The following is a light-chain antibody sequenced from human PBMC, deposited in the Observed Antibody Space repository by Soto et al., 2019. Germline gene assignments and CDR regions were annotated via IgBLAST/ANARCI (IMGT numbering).Light chain of an antibody. CDR3: QQYNNGLIT. CDR2: GAA. J-gene: IGKJ5*01. Sequence: IVMTQSPATLSVSPGERATLSCRASQSVSSNSACYPQKPGQAARLLINGAATRAASSTAGCCGGGGGAKYFLTTISLQAEDFVVYYCQQYNNGLITFGQGTRLEIK. V-gene: IGKV3-15*01. CDR1: QSVSSN.